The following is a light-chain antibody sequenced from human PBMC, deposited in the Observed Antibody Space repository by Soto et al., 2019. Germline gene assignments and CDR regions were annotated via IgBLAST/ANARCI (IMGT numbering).Light chain of an antibody. Sequence: QAVVTQEPSLTVSQGGTVTHTCGSSTGPVTSGHYPYWLQQNPDQAPRTLIYDTSNKHSWTPARFSGSLLGGKAALTLSGAQPEDEADYYCLLLCCGAWVFGGGTKVTVL. CDR3: LLLCCGAWV. J-gene: IGLJ2*01. CDR1: TGPVTSGHY. V-gene: IGLV7-46*01. CDR2: DTS.